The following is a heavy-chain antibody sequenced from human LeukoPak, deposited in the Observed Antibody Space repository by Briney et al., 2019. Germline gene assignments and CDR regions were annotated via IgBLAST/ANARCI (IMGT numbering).Heavy chain of an antibody. Sequence: PGGSLRLSCAASGFTFSRHAMHWVRQAPGKGLEWVAVISYDGKNRYYADSVKGRFTISRDNSKNTLYLQMSSLTAEDTAVYYCAKDNVKVTTIRRVPHYMDVWGQGAMVTISS. CDR3: AKDNVKVTTIRRVPHYMDV. D-gene: IGHD5-12*01. CDR2: ISYDGKNR. J-gene: IGHJ6*03. CDR1: GFTFSRHA. V-gene: IGHV3-30*04.